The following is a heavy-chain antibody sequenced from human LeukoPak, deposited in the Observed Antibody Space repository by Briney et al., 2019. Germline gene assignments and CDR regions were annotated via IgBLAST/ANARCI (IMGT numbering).Heavy chain of an antibody. CDR2: ISSSGSTI. CDR1: GFTFSSYE. J-gene: IGHJ3*02. Sequence: HPGGSLRLSCAASGFTFSSYEMNWVRQAPGKGLEWVSYISSSGSTIYYADSVKGRFTISRDNSKNTLYLQMNSLRAEDTAVYYCARGRKGAFDIWGQGTMVTVSS. CDR3: ARGRKGAFDI. V-gene: IGHV3-48*03.